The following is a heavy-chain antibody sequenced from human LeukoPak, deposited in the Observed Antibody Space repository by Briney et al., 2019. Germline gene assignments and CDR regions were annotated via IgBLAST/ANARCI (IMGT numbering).Heavy chain of an antibody. J-gene: IGHJ6*04. CDR1: GFTFSSYA. V-gene: IGHV3-64D*06. Sequence: PGGSLRLSCSASGFTFSSYAMHWVRQAPGKGLEYVSAISSNGGSAYYADSVKGRFTISRDNSKNTLYLHMSSLRAEDTAVYYCVKDDWYSRIYGMDVWGKGTTVTVSS. D-gene: IGHD6-13*01. CDR3: VKDDWYSRIYGMDV. CDR2: ISSNGGSA.